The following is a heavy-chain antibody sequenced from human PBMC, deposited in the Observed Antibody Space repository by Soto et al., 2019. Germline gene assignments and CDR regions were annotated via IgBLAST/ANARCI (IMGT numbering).Heavy chain of an antibody. J-gene: IGHJ4*02. D-gene: IGHD3-16*02. CDR3: AKGACEYRDR. Sequence: PGGSLRLSCAASGITFNSYAMNWVRQAPGKGLEWVSSIISSSHIFYADSVKGRFTISRDKTKNSLCLQMNNLRVEETAVYYCAKGACEYRDRWGQGTLVTVSS. CDR1: GITFNSYA. CDR2: IISSSHI. V-gene: IGHV3-21*01.